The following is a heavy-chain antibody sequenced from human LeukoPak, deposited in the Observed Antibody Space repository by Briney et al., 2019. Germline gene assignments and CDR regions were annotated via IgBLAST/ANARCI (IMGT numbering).Heavy chain of an antibody. Sequence: GGSLRLSCAASGFTFSTYWMSWVRQTPEEGLEFVANIKQDGSVKNSMDSLKGRSTISRDNARESLYLEINSLSADDTAVYYCARDLGLSGYDLLDYWGLGTLVTVSS. V-gene: IGHV3-7*01. CDR1: GFTFSTYW. CDR2: IKQDGSVK. D-gene: IGHD5-12*01. J-gene: IGHJ4*02. CDR3: ARDLGLSGYDLLDY.